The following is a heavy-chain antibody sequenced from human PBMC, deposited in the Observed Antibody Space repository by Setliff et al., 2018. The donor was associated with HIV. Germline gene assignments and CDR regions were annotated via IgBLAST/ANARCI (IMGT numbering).Heavy chain of an antibody. Sequence: GESLKISCKGSGCSFTTYWIGWVRQMPGKGLEWMGIIYPGDSDTRYSPSFQGQVTIPADKSITTAYLQWSSLKASDTAMYYCARLPPRMIREYYFDYWGQGTRVTVSS. CDR1: GCSFTTYW. J-gene: IGHJ4*02. CDR2: IYPGDSDT. D-gene: IGHD3-22*01. V-gene: IGHV5-51*01. CDR3: ARLPPRMIREYYFDY.